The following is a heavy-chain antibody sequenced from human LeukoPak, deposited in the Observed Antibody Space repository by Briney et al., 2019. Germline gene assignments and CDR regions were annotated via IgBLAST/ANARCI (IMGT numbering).Heavy chain of an antibody. V-gene: IGHV3-30*18. CDR2: ISYDGSNK. D-gene: IGHD6-19*01. CDR1: GFTFSSYG. Sequence: GGSLRLSCAASGFTFSSYGMHWVRQAPGKGLEWVAVISYDGSNKYYADSVKGRFTISRDNSKNTLYLQMNSLRAEDTAVYYCAKDRGWSYFDYWGQGTLVTVSS. CDR3: AKDRGWSYFDY. J-gene: IGHJ4*02.